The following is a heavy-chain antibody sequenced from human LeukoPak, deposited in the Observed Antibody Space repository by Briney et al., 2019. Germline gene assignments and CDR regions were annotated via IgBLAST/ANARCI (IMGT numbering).Heavy chain of an antibody. Sequence: ASVKVSCKASGYRFMSYAINWVRQAPGQGLECMGWISAYNGKTHYAQKSQGRVIMTRDTSTDTAYMELRSLTSDDTAVYFCARGGSYGYPGDFWGQGTLVTVSS. D-gene: IGHD3-16*01. CDR1: GYRFMSYA. CDR3: ARGGSYGYPGDF. V-gene: IGHV1-18*01. J-gene: IGHJ4*02. CDR2: ISAYNGKT.